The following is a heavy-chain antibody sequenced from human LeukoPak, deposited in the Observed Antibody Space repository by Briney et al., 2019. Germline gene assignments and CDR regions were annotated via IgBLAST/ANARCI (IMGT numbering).Heavy chain of an antibody. CDR1: GGTFSSYA. CDR2: IIPIFGTA. J-gene: IGHJ3*02. D-gene: IGHD3-9*01. V-gene: IGHV1-69*13. Sequence: ASVKVSCKASGGTFSSYAISWVRQAPGQGLEWMGGIIPIFGTANYAQKFQGRVTITADESTSTAYMELSSLRSEDTAVYYCARDPGHDILTGYTDAFDIWGQGTMVTVSS. CDR3: ARDPGHDILTGYTDAFDI.